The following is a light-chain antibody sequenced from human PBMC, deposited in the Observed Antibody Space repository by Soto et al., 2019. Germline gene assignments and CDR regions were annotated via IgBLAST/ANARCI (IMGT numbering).Light chain of an antibody. J-gene: IGKJ3*01. CDR1: QSIGSF. Sequence: EIVLTQSPATLSLSPGERATLSCRASQSIGSFLAWYQQKPGQPPRLLIYDASNRATGIPGRFSGSGSGTDLPLNISRLEPENFAFYYCQQRGNWPPTFGPGTKVNIK. CDR2: DAS. V-gene: IGKV3-11*01. CDR3: QQRGNWPPT.